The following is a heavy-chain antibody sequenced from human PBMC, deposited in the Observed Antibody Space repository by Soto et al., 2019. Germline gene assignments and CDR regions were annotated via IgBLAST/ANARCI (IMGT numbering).Heavy chain of an antibody. CDR2: ISAYNGNT. D-gene: IGHD3-10*01. J-gene: IGHJ5*02. Sequence: ASVKVSCKASGYTFTSYGISWVRQAPGQGLEWMGWISAYNGNTNYAQKLQGRVTMTTDTSTSTAYMELRSLRSDDTAVYYCARDHTVDGWFGELGWFDPWGQGTLVTVSS. V-gene: IGHV1-18*01. CDR1: GYTFTSYG. CDR3: ARDHTVDGWFGELGWFDP.